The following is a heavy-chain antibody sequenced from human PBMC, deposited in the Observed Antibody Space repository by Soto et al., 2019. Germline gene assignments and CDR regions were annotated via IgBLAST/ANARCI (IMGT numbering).Heavy chain of an antibody. Sequence: EVQLVESGGGLVQPGRSLRLSCAASGFTFDDYAMHWVRQAPGKGLEWVSGISWNSGSIGYADSVKGRFTICRDYAKNSLYLQMNSLRAEDTALYYCAKIPSIAAAGFYYFDYWGQGTLVNVSS. D-gene: IGHD6-13*01. V-gene: IGHV3-9*01. CDR1: GFTFDDYA. CDR2: ISWNSGSI. CDR3: AKIPSIAAAGFYYFDY. J-gene: IGHJ4*02.